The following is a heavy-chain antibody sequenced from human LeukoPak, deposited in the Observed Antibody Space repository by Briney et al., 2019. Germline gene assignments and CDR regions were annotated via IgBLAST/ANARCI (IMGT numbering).Heavy chain of an antibody. V-gene: IGHV4-39*01. Sequence: PSETLSLTCTVSGGSISSSSYYWGWIRQPPGKGLEWIGSIYYSGSTYYNPSLKSRVTISVDTSKNQFSLKLSSVTAADTAVYYCARRAVTGISWGQGTLVTVSS. CDR2: IYYSGST. D-gene: IGHD3-3*01. J-gene: IGHJ4*02. CDR1: GGSISSSSYY. CDR3: ARRAVTGIS.